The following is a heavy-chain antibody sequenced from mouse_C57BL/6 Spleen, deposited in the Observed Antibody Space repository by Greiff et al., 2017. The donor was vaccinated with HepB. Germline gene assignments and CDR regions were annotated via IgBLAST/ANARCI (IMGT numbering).Heavy chain of an antibody. Sequence: VQLQQSVAELVRPGASVKLSCTASGFNIKNTYMHWVKQRPEQGLEWIGRIDPANGNTKYAPKFQGKATITADTSSNTAYLQLSSLTSVDTAIYYCARGEYYYGSIYPFDDWGQGTTLTVSS. CDR2: IDPANGNT. CDR3: ARGEYYYGSIYPFDD. J-gene: IGHJ2*01. V-gene: IGHV14-3*01. CDR1: GFNIKNTY. D-gene: IGHD1-1*01.